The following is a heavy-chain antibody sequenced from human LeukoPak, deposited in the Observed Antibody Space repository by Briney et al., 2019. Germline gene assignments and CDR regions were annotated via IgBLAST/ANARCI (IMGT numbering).Heavy chain of an antibody. CDR3: AVYGSGFNP. Sequence: GLSLTLSCAASRCTFRNYLMIWVGQASANGRDWVANIKQDGSEKYFVDSVKGRFTISRDNAKNSLYLQMNSLRAEDTAVYYCAVYGSGFNPWGHGTLVTVSS. J-gene: IGHJ5*02. V-gene: IGHV3-7*01. D-gene: IGHD3-10*01. CDR1: RCTFRNYL. CDR2: IKQDGSEK.